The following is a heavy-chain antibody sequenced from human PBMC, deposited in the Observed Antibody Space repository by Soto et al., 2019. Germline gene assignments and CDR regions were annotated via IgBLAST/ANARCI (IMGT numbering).Heavy chain of an antibody. CDR3: ARDQNDSSGYYVLDY. CDR1: GGSISSYY. D-gene: IGHD3-22*01. CDR2: IYYSGST. Sequence: QVQLQESGPGLVKPSETLSLTCTVSGGSISSYYWSWIRQPPGKGLEWIGYIYYSGSTNYNPSLQIRVTISVYTSKNQFSLKLSSVTAADTAVYYCARDQNDSSGYYVLDYWGQGTLVTVSS. J-gene: IGHJ4*02. V-gene: IGHV4-59*01.